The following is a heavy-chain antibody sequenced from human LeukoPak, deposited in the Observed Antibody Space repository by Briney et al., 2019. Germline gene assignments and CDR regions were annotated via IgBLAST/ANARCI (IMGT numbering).Heavy chain of an antibody. CDR1: GYTLTSYG. V-gene: IGHV1-18*01. CDR2: ISDYTGNT. CDR3: TRDPDSSGYYDY. J-gene: IGHJ4*02. Sequence: ASVNVSCMASGYTLTSYGISRVREAPGQGLEWMGWISDYTGNTNYPQELHGRVTMTTDRSTSTAYMELRILRSDDTAVYYCTRDPDSSGYYDYWGQGTLVTVSS. D-gene: IGHD3-22*01.